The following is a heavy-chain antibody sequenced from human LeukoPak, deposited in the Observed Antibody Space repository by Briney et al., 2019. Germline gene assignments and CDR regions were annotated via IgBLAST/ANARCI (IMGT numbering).Heavy chain of an antibody. CDR3: ARDIGLDYSSSSFASDI. V-gene: IGHV4-4*07. J-gene: IGHJ3*02. CDR1: GGSFTTHY. CDR2: IYSGGST. D-gene: IGHD6-6*01. Sequence: SETLSLTCNVSGGSFTTHYWNWFRQPAGKGPEWIGRIYSGGSTNYKSSLKSRIIMSIDPSKRQLSLKLSSVTAADTAIYYCARDIGLDYSSSSFASDIWGPGTLVIVSS.